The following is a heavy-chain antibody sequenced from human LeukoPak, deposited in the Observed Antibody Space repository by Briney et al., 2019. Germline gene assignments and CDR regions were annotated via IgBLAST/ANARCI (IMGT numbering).Heavy chain of an antibody. Sequence: GGSLRLSCAASGFTFSSYWMNWVRQAPGKGLEWVAHIKEDGSEKYYVDSVKGRFTISRDNAKNSLYLQMNSLRAEDTAVYYCARAYNWNDAGDYWGQGTLVTVSS. V-gene: IGHV3-7*01. D-gene: IGHD1-1*01. CDR3: ARAYNWNDAGDY. CDR2: IKEDGSEK. J-gene: IGHJ4*02. CDR1: GFTFSSYW.